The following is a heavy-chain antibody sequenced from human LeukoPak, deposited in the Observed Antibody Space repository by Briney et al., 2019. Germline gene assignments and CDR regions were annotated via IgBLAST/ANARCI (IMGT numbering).Heavy chain of an antibody. Sequence: SETLSLTCTVSGGSISSYYWSWIRQPAGKGLEWIGYIYYSGSTNYNPSLKSRVTISVDTSKNQFSLKLSSVTAADTAVYYCARSHYDILTGYPSNWFDPWGQGTLVTVSS. J-gene: IGHJ5*02. CDR1: GGSISSYY. V-gene: IGHV4-59*01. CDR3: ARSHYDILTGYPSNWFDP. CDR2: IYYSGST. D-gene: IGHD3-9*01.